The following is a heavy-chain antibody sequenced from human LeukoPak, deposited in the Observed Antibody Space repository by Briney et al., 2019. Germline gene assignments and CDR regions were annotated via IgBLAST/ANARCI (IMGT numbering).Heavy chain of an antibody. CDR2: IAYDGSNK. D-gene: IGHD3-10*01. CDR3: ARSITMVRGVIR. Sequence: GGSLRLSCAASGFTFSSYGMHWVRQAPGKGLEWVAVIAYDGSNKYYADSVKGRFTISRDNSKNTLYLQMNSLRAEDTAVYYCARSITMVRGVIRWGQGTLVTVSS. V-gene: IGHV3-30*03. J-gene: IGHJ4*02. CDR1: GFTFSSYG.